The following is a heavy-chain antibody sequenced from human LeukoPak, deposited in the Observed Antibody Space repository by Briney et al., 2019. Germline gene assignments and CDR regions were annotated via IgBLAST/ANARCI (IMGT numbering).Heavy chain of an antibody. CDR2: ISSSSSYI. V-gene: IGHV3-21*01. CDR1: GFTFSSYS. J-gene: IGHJ4*02. Sequence: GGSLRLSCAASGFTFSSYSMNWARQAPGKGLEWVSSISSSSSYIYYADSVKGRFTISRDNAKNSLYLQMNSLRAEDTAVYYCARVWSGSYSHFDYWGQGTLVTVSS. CDR3: ARVWSGSYSHFDY. D-gene: IGHD1-26*01.